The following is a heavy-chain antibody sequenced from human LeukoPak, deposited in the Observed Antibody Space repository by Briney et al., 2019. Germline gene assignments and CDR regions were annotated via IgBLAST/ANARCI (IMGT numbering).Heavy chain of an antibody. J-gene: IGHJ6*04. Sequence: GGSLRLSCAASGFTFSSYSMNWVRQAPGKGLEWVSYISSSSSTIYYADSVKGRFTISRDNAKNSLYLQMNSLRAEDTAVYYCAELGIAMIGGVWGKGTTVTISS. CDR2: ISSSSSTI. V-gene: IGHV3-48*04. CDR1: GFTFSSYS. CDR3: AELGIAMIGGV. D-gene: IGHD3-10*02.